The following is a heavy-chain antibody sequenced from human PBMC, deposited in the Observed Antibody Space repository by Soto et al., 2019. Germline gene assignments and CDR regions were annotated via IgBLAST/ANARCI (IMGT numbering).Heavy chain of an antibody. CDR2: ISGSGGST. V-gene: IGHV3-23*01. D-gene: IGHD2-2*02. Sequence: PGWSLRLSCAASGFTFSSYAMSWVRHAPGKGLEWVSAISGSGGSTYYADSVKGRFTISRDNSKNTLYLQMNSLRAEDTAVYYCAKEYCSSTSCYNGMDVWGQGTKVTVSS. J-gene: IGHJ6*01. CDR1: GFTFSSYA. CDR3: AKEYCSSTSCYNGMDV.